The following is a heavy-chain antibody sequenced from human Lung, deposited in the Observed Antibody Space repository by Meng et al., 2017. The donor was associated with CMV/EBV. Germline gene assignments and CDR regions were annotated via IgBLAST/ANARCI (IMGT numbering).Heavy chain of an antibody. V-gene: IGHV4-39*07. CDR3: AREDYYDSSGYHKTLDI. CDR2: ILYSGGT. CDR1: GGSIKNTDYY. Sequence: SETLSLXCSVSGGSIKNTDYYWAWVRQVPGKGLEWIGSILYSGGTYYNPSLGSRVTILLDTSKNQFSLKVNSVTAADTAVYYCAREDYYDSSGYHKTLDIRXQGTXVTVSS. D-gene: IGHD3-22*01. J-gene: IGHJ3*02.